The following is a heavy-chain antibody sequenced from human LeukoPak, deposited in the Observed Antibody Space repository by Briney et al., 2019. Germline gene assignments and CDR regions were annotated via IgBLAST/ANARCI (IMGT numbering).Heavy chain of an antibody. D-gene: IGHD1-26*01. CDR3: AKIRGGSYYDY. Sequence: GGSLRLSCAASGFTLDGYAMHWVRQAPGKGLEWVSGISWNSGSIGYADSVKGRFTISRDNAKNSLYLQMNSLRAEDTALYYCAKIRGGSYYDYWGQGTLVTVSS. J-gene: IGHJ4*02. CDR1: GFTLDGYA. CDR2: ISWNSGSI. V-gene: IGHV3-9*01.